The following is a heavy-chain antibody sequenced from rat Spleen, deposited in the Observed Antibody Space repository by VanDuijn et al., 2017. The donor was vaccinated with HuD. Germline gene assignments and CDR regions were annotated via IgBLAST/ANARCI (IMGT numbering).Heavy chain of an antibody. V-gene: IGHV5-7*01. D-gene: IGHD4-3*01. CDR2: ISYDGSST. J-gene: IGHJ4*01. CDR1: GFTFSDYN. CDR3: ARMNSGYGFMDA. Sequence: EVQLVESGGGLVQPGRSLKLSCAASGFTFSDYNMAWVRQAPKKGLEWVATISYDGSSTYYRDSVKGRFTISRDNAKSTLYLQRDSLRSEDTATYYCARMNSGYGFMDAWGQGASVTVSS.